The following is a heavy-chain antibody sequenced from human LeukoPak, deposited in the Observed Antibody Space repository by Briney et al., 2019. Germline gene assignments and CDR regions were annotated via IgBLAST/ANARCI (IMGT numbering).Heavy chain of an antibody. D-gene: IGHD5-18*01. CDR3: ARHSYGYSDY. J-gene: IGHJ4*02. CDR2: ISSRSSYI. Sequence: GGSLRLSCAASGFTFSTYTMNWVRQAPGKGLEWVSSISSRSSYIYYADSVKGRFTISRDNSKNTLYLQMNSLRAEDTAVYYCARHSYGYSDYWGQGTLVTVSS. V-gene: IGHV3-21*04. CDR1: GFTFSTYT.